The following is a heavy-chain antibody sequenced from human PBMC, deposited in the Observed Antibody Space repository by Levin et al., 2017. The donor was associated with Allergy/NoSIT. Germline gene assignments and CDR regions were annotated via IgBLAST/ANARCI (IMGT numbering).Heavy chain of an antibody. V-gene: IGHV3-48*03. CDR1: GFTFSSYE. Sequence: GGSLRLSCAASGFTFSSYEMNWVRQAPGKGLEWVSYISCRGSNKYYADSVKGRFTISRDNAKNSLYLQMNSLRAEDTAVYYCARGGYCSRGSCYSYWYFDLWGRGTLVTVSS. CDR3: ARGGYCSRGSCYSYWYFDL. J-gene: IGHJ2*01. CDR2: ISCRGSNK. D-gene: IGHD2-15*01.